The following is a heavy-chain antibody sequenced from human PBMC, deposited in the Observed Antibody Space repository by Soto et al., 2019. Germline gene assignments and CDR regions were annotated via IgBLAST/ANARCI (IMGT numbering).Heavy chain of an antibody. CDR1: GFNLSHPW. Sequence: GGSLRLSCVASGFNLSHPWMTWVRQAAGKGLEWVGRIKSKTDGGTADYAAPVKGRATISRDDSKNTVYLQMNSLKTEDTAVYYCTTGIYYDILTGYHNVAYWGQGALVTV. J-gene: IGHJ4*02. D-gene: IGHD3-9*01. CDR2: IKSKTDGGTA. V-gene: IGHV3-15*01. CDR3: TTGIYYDILTGYHNVAY.